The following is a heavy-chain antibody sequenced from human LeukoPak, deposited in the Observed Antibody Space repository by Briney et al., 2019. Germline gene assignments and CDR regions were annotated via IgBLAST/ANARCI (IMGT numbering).Heavy chain of an antibody. V-gene: IGHV1-69*13. Sequence: ASVKVSCKASGGTFSSYAISWVRQAPGQGPEWMGGIIPIFGTANYAQKFQGRVTITADESTTTVHMELRGLRSEDTAVYYCARDQEGFDNWGQGTEVTVSS. CDR3: ARDQEGFDN. CDR2: IIPIFGTA. J-gene: IGHJ4*02. CDR1: GGTFSSYA.